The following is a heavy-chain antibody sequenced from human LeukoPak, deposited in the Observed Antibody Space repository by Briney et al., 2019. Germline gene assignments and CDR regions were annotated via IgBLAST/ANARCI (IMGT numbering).Heavy chain of an antibody. Sequence: SETPSLTCTVSGGSISSYYWNWIRQPAGQGLEWIGRIQRSGNTIYNPSLKSRVTMSVDKSKNQFSLKLTSVTAADTAVYYCARDEGSGWYDYWGQGTLVTVSS. CDR3: ARDEGSGWYDY. V-gene: IGHV4-4*07. CDR1: GGSISSYY. D-gene: IGHD6-19*01. CDR2: IQRSGNT. J-gene: IGHJ4*02.